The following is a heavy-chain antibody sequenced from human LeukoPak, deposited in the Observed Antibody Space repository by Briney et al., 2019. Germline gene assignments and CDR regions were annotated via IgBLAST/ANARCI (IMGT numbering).Heavy chain of an antibody. D-gene: IGHD3-3*01. J-gene: IGHJ6*03. CDR1: GYTFTGYY. CDR3: ARSGSFGVVHMDV. V-gene: IGHV1-2*02. Sequence: ASVKVSCKASGYTFTGYYMHWVRQAPGQGLEWMGWINPNSGGTNYAQKFRGRVTMTRDTSISTAYMELSRLRSDDTAVYYCARSGSFGVVHMDVWGKGTTVTVSS. CDR2: INPNSGGT.